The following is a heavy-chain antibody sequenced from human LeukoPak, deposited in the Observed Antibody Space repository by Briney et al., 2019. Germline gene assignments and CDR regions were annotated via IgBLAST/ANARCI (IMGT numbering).Heavy chain of an antibody. CDR3: ASSYRGAFDI. CDR1: GGSISSNY. V-gene: IGHV3-53*01. CDR2: IYSGGST. D-gene: IGHD1-14*01. J-gene: IGHJ3*02. Sequence: ETLSLTCTVSGGSISSNYMSWVRQAPGKGLEWVSVIYSGGSTYYADSVKGRFTISRDNSKNTLYLQMNSLRAEDTAVYYCASSYRGAFDIWGQGTMVTVSS.